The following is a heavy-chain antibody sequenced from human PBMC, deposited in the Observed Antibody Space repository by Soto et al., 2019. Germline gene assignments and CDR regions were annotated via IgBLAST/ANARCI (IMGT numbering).Heavy chain of an antibody. CDR1: GFTFSISG. V-gene: IGHV3-33*01. Sequence: PGGSLKLSCAASGFTFSISGMPGARKAQGKGLEWVAVIWYDGSNKYYADSVKGRFTISRDNSKNTLYLQMNSLRAEDTAVYYCARDVGAVADYYFDYWGQGTLVTVSS. CDR2: IWYDGSNK. CDR3: ARDVGAVADYYFDY. J-gene: IGHJ4*02. D-gene: IGHD6-19*01.